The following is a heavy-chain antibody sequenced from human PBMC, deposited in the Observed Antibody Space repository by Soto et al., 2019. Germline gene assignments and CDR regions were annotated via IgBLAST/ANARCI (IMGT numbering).Heavy chain of an antibody. CDR1: GYTFTSYG. CDR3: AVLSYDYGSAFDI. D-gene: IGHD4-17*01. J-gene: IGHJ3*02. Sequence: ASVKVSCTASGYTFTSYGISWVRQAPGQGLEWMGWISAYNGNTNYAQKLQGRVTMTTDTSTSTAYMELRSLRSDDTAVYYCAVLSYDYGSAFDIWGQGTMVTVSS. CDR2: ISAYNGNT. V-gene: IGHV1-18*01.